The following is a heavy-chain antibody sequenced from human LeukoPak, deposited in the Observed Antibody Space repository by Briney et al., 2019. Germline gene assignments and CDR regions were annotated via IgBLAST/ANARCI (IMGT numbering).Heavy chain of an antibody. J-gene: IGHJ5*01. Sequence: AGGSLRLSCAASGFTFSSYAMSWVRQAPGKGLEWVSTITGSGGTTYYADSVKGRFTISRDNSKNTLYLQVNSLRAEDTALYYCARESPVAATGRSWFDSWGQGTLVTVSS. CDR1: GFTFSSYA. D-gene: IGHD6-13*01. CDR2: ITGSGGTT. CDR3: ARESPVAATGRSWFDS. V-gene: IGHV3-23*01.